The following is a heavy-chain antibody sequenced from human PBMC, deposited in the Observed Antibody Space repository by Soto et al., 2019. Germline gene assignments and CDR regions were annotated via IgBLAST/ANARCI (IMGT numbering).Heavy chain of an antibody. CDR1: GFTFSLYA. D-gene: IGHD2-8*02. CDR3: AMSGDCTGTRCHLRGTFDS. Sequence: PGGSLRLSCAASGFTFSLYAIHWVRQAPGKGLEWVAAIWGDGSDKKYADSVKGRFTVSRDNSKNTLYLQMNSLRDEDTAVYFGAMSGDCTGTRCHLRGTFDSWGQGTLVTVSS. CDR2: IWGDGSDK. J-gene: IGHJ4*02. V-gene: IGHV3-33*01.